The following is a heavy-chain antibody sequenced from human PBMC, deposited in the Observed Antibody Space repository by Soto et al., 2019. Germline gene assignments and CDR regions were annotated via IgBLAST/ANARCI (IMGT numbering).Heavy chain of an antibody. D-gene: IGHD3-10*01. V-gene: IGHV4-30-2*01. CDR2: IYHSGST. Sequence: SETLSLTCAVSGGSISSGGYSWSWIRQPPGKGLEWIGYIYHSGSTYYNPSLKSRVTISVDRSKNQFSLRLSSVTAADTAVYYCARRGFIAVVRDFYYGMDVWGQGTTVTVSS. CDR1: GGSISSGGYS. J-gene: IGHJ6*02. CDR3: ARRGFIAVVRDFYYGMDV.